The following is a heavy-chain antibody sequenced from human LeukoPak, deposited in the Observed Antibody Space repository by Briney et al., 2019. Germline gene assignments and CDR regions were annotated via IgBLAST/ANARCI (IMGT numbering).Heavy chain of an antibody. CDR3: ARASSRLDFDY. CDR1: GFTFSSYS. V-gene: IGHV3-21*01. CDR2: ISSSSSYI. J-gene: IGHJ4*02. D-gene: IGHD6-13*01. Sequence: GGSLRLSCAASGFTFSSYSMNWVRQAPGKGLEGVSSISSSSSYIYYADSVKGRFTISRDNAKNSLYLQMNSLRAEDTAVYYCARASSRLDFDYWGQGTLVTVSS.